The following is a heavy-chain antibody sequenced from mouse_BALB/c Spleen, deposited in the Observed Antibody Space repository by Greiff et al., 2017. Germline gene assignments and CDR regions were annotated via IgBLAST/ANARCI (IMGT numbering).Heavy chain of an antibody. CDR1: GFNIKDTY. D-gene: IGHD2-1*01. CDR2: IDPANGNT. J-gene: IGHJ4*01. Sequence: EVQLQQSGAELVKPGASVKLSCTASGFNIKDTYMHWVKQRPEQGLEWIGRIDPANGNTKYDPKFQGKATITADTSSNTAYLQLSSLTSEDTAVYYCASIYCDAMDYWGQGTSVTVSS. V-gene: IGHV14-3*02. CDR3: ASIYCDAMDY.